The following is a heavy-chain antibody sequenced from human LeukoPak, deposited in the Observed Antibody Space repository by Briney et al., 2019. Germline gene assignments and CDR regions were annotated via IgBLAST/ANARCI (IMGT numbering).Heavy chain of an antibody. D-gene: IGHD4-11*01. CDR2: IYNSGSI. CDR3: ASSTVSDAGFDY. J-gene: IGHJ4*02. Sequence: PSETLSLTCTVSGDSISSYYWSWIRQPPGKGLESIGYIYNSGSIKYNPSLKSRVTISVDTSRNQLSLKVSSVTAADTAMYYCASSTVSDAGFDYWGQGTLVTVSS. CDR1: GDSISSYY. V-gene: IGHV4-59*01.